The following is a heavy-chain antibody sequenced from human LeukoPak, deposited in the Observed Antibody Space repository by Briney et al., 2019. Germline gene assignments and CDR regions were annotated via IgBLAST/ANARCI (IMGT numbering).Heavy chain of an antibody. Sequence: GGSLRLSCAASGFTFDDYGMSWVRQAPGKGLEWVSGINWNGGSTGYADSVKGRFTISRDNAKNSLYLQMNSLRAEDTALYYCARDHGARYFDWLPGSYYYYMDVWGKGTTVTVSS. CDR1: GFTFDDYG. CDR2: INWNGGST. V-gene: IGHV3-20*04. CDR3: ARDHGARYFDWLPGSYYYYMDV. D-gene: IGHD3-9*01. J-gene: IGHJ6*03.